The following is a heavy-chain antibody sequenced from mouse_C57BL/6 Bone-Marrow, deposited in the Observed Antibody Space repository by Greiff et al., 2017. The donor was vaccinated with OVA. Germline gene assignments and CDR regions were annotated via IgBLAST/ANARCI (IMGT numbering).Heavy chain of an antibody. Sequence: VQLQQSGAELVRPGASVTLSCKASGYTFTDYEMHWVKQTPVHGLEWIGAIDPETGGTAYNQKFKGKAILTADKSSSTAYMELRSLTSEDSAVYYCTRGFYYYGSRRYFDVWGTGTTVTVSS. V-gene: IGHV1-15*01. CDR2: IDPETGGT. D-gene: IGHD1-1*01. CDR1: GYTFTDYE. J-gene: IGHJ1*03. CDR3: TRGFYYYGSRRYFDV.